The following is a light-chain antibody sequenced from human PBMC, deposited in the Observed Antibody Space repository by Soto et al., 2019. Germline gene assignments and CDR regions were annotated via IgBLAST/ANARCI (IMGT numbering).Light chain of an antibody. J-gene: IGKJ1*01. V-gene: IGKV3-15*01. CDR3: QQYYDWPQT. Sequence: ETVLTQSPDTLSVSPGERATLSCGASESVGTKLAWYQQKPGPAPRLLIYGASTRATGIPARFSGDGSGTEFTLTISSLQSEDLAIYYCQQYYDWPQTFGQGTTVELK. CDR2: GAS. CDR1: ESVGTK.